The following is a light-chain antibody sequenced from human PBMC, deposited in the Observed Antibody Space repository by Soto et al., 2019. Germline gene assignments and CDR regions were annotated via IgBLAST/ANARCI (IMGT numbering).Light chain of an antibody. J-gene: IGKJ5*01. Sequence: EIVMTQSPATLSVSPGERATLSCRASQNIFNRVGWYQQKPGQAPRLLIYGASTRATDVPARFSGSGSGTEVTLTISSLQSEDFAVYYCQQYNRWSSITFGQGTRLEIK. CDR1: QNIFNR. CDR3: QQYNRWSSIT. CDR2: GAS. V-gene: IGKV3-15*01.